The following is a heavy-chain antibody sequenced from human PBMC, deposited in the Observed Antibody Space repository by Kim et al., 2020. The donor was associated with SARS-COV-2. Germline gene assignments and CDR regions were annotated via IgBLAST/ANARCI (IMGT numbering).Heavy chain of an antibody. CDR3: ARDTGDWGWLRRYAFDI. J-gene: IGHJ3*02. CDR1: GFTFSTYS. CDR2: ISSSSSYI. V-gene: IGHV3-21*01. D-gene: IGHD5-12*01. Sequence: GGSLRLSCAASGFTFSTYSMNWVRQAPGKGLEWFSSISSSSSYIYYADSVKGRFTISRDNAKNSLYLQMNSLRAEDTAVYYCARDTGDWGWLRRYAFDIWGQGTMVTVSS.